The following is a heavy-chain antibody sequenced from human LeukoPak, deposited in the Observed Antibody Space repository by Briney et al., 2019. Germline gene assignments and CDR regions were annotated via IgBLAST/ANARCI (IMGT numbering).Heavy chain of an antibody. V-gene: IGHV3-21*01. CDR3: ARTVTPFVSYYYMDV. CDR1: GFTFSSYS. J-gene: IGHJ6*03. Sequence: GGSLRLSCAASGFTFSSYSMNWVRQAQGKGMEWVSSISSSSSYIYYSDSVKGRFTISRDNAKNSLYLQMNSLRAEDTAVYYCARTVTPFVSYYYMDVWGKGTTVTVSS. CDR2: ISSSSSYI. D-gene: IGHD4-23*01.